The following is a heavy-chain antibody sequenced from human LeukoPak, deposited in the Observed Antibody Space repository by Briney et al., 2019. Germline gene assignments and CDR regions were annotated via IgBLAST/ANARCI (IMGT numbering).Heavy chain of an antibody. CDR2: ISGSGGST. CDR1: GFTFSSYA. CDR3: ARSQGVNYDFWSGPNYYGMDV. V-gene: IGHV3-23*01. D-gene: IGHD3-3*01. J-gene: IGHJ6*02. Sequence: GGSLRLSCAASGFTFSSYAMSWVRQAPGKGLEWVSAISGSGGSTYYADSVKGRFTISRDNSKNTLYLQMNSLRAEDTAVYYCARSQGVNYDFWSGPNYYGMDVWGQGTTVTVSS.